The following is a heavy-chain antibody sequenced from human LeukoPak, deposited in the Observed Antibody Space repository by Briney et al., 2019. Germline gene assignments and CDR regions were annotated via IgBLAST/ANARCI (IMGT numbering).Heavy chain of an antibody. V-gene: IGHV3-30*02. CDR2: IRHDGSKK. CDR3: AKSGDGYRFDS. CDR1: GFTFSSDG. D-gene: IGHD5-24*01. J-gene: IGHJ4*02. Sequence: PGGSLRLSCAASGFTFSSDGMHWVRQAPGKGLEWVAFIRHDGSKKYYADSVKGRFTTSRDNSKNTLDLQMNSLRPEDTAVYYCAKSGDGYRFDSWGQGTLVTVSS.